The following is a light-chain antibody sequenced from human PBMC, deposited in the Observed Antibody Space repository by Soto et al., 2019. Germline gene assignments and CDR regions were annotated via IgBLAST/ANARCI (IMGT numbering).Light chain of an antibody. Sequence: EIVMTQSPATLSVSPGDRATLSCRASQSVSSNLAWYQQKPGQAPRLLIYGASTRATGIPARFSGSGSGTDFPLTISSLQSEDFALYFCHQYNNWPPFTFGQGTKLQIK. CDR1: QSVSSN. V-gene: IGKV3-15*01. CDR3: HQYNNWPPFT. J-gene: IGKJ2*01. CDR2: GAS.